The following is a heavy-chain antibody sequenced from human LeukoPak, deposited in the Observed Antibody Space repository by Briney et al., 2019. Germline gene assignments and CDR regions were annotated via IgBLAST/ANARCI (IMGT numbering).Heavy chain of an antibody. J-gene: IGHJ4*02. Sequence: GGSLRLSCAASGFTFINHYMDWVRQAPGKGLEWVSTISGDGRSTYYADSVKGRFTISRDDSTDTLHLQMNSLRVEDSALYYCATDRGYSGYGVFDYWGQGTLVSVSS. CDR3: ATDRGYSGYGVFDY. CDR1: GFTFINHY. D-gene: IGHD5-12*01. CDR2: ISGDGRST. V-gene: IGHV3-23*01.